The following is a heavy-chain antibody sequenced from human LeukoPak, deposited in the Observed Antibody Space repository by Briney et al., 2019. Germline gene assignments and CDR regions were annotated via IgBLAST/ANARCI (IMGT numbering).Heavy chain of an antibody. Sequence: PGGSLRLSCAASGFTFSSYAMHWVRQAPGKGLEWVSAISGSGGSTYYADSVKGRFTISRDNSKNTLYLQMNSLRAEDTAVYYCAKGWAGYYDILTGYWFDYWGQGTLVTVSS. CDR1: GFTFSSYA. J-gene: IGHJ4*02. D-gene: IGHD3-9*01. V-gene: IGHV3-23*01. CDR2: ISGSGGST. CDR3: AKGWAGYYDILTGYWFDY.